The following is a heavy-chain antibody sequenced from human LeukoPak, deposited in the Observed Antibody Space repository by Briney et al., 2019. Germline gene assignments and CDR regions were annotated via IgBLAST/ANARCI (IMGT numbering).Heavy chain of an antibody. CDR2: IYPRDSDT. CDR3: ARSYSGSYEFDY. Sequence: WMGIIYPRDSDTRYSPSFQGQVTISVDKSISTAYLQWSSLKASDTAIYYCARSYSGSYEFDYWGQGTLVTVSS. D-gene: IGHD1-26*01. J-gene: IGHJ4*02. V-gene: IGHV5-51*01.